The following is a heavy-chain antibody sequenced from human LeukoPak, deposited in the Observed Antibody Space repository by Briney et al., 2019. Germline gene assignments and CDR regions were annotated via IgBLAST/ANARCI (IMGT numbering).Heavy chain of an antibody. CDR2: IKQDGSEK. CDR3: ARDWRYSYANY. D-gene: IGHD5-18*01. CDR1: GFTFSSYW. Sequence: GGSLRLSCAASGFTFSSYWMSWVRQAPGKGLEWVANIKQDGSEKYYVDSVKGRFTISRDNAKNSLYLKMNSLRAEDTAVYYCARDWRYSYANYWGQGTLVTVSS. V-gene: IGHV3-7*05. J-gene: IGHJ4*02.